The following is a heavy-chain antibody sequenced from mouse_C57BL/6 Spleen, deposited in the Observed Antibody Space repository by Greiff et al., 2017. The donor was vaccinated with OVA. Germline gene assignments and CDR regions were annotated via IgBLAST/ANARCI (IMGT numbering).Heavy chain of an antibody. J-gene: IGHJ4*01. CDR3: ARGPDGDAMDY. Sequence: QVQLQQPGAELVKPGASVKLSCKASGYTFTSYWMHWVKQRPGQGLEWIGMIHPNSGSTNYNEKFKSKATLTVDKASSTAYMQLSSLTSEDSAVYYCARGPDGDAMDYWGQGTSVTVSS. V-gene: IGHV1-64*01. CDR2: IHPNSGST. CDR1: GYTFTSYW.